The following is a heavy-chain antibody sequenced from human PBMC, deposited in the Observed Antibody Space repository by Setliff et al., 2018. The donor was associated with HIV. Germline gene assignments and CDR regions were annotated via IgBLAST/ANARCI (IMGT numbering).Heavy chain of an antibody. Sequence: GESLKISCKGSGYSFTSYWIAWVRQKTGKGLEWMGIIFPGDSKMRYSPSFQGRVTLSADKSISTAYLQWSSLQTSDSGMYYCARGIAALTASFDSWGQGSLVTVSS. CDR2: IFPGDSKM. D-gene: IGHD2-21*02. CDR1: GYSFTSYW. J-gene: IGHJ4*02. V-gene: IGHV5-51*01. CDR3: ARGIAALTASFDS.